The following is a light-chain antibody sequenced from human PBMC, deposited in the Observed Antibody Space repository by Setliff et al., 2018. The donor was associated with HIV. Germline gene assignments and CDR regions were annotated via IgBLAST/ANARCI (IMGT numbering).Light chain of an antibody. CDR2: DYD. CDR1: SSNIGKNY. Sequence: QSVLAQPPSVSAAPGQKVTISCSGSSSNIGKNYVSWYQQLPGTAPKLLIYDYDQRPSGIPDRFSASKSGTSATLTITGLQTGDEADYYCGSWDTSLTTGVVFGGGTQLTVL. CDR3: GSWDTSLTTGVV. J-gene: IGLJ3*02. V-gene: IGLV1-51*01.